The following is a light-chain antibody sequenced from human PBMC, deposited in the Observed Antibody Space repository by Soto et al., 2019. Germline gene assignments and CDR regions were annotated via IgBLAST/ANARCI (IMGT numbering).Light chain of an antibody. CDR3: QQYSSSRT. CDR2: DAS. J-gene: IGKJ1*01. CDR1: QSVSSY. Sequence: EIVMTQSPGTLSLSPGERATLSCRASQSVSSYLAWYQQKPGQAPRLLISDASDRATGIPDRFSGSGSGTEFTLTISSLQSEDFAMYYCQQYSSSRTFGQGTKVDIK. V-gene: IGKV3-20*01.